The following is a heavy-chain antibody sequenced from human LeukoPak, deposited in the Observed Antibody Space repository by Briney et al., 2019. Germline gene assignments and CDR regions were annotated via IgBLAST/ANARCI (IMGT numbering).Heavy chain of an antibody. CDR2: INPNSGGT. CDR1: GYTFTGYY. Sequence: GASVTVSCKASGYTFTGYYMHWVRQAPGQGLEWMGWINPNSGGTNYAQKFQGRVTMTRDTSISTAYMELSRLRSDDTAVYYCARGGYSYGQPPIYYYYYGMDVWGQGTTVTVSS. J-gene: IGHJ6*02. CDR3: ARGGYSYGQPPIYYYYYGMDV. V-gene: IGHV1-2*02. D-gene: IGHD5-18*01.